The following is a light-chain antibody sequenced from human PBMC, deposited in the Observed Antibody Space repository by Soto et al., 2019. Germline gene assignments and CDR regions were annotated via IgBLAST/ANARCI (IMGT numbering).Light chain of an antibody. CDR2: LGS. J-gene: IGKJ2*01. V-gene: IGKV2-28*01. CDR3: MQALQTPRYT. Sequence: DIVMTQSPLSLPVTPGEPASISCRSSQSLLHSNGYNYLDWYLQKPGQSPQLLIYLGSNRASGVPERFSGSGSGTDFTLKISRVEAEAVGVYYCMQALQTPRYTFGQGTKREIK. CDR1: QSLLHSNGYNY.